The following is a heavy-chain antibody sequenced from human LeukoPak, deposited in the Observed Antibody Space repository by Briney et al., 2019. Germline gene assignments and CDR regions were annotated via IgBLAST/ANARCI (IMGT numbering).Heavy chain of an antibody. V-gene: IGHV1-24*01. CDR1: GYTLTELS. CDR3: ATRAGPAVIFDI. D-gene: IGHD2-2*01. J-gene: IGHJ3*02. Sequence: ASVKVSCKVSGYTLTELSMHWVRQAPGKGLEWMGGFDPEDDETIYARKFQGRVTMTEDTSTDTAYMELSSLRSEDTAVYYCATRAGPAVIFDIWGQGTMVTVSS. CDR2: FDPEDDET.